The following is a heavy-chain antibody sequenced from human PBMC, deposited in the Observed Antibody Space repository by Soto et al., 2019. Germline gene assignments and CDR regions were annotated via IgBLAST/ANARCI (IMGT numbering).Heavy chain of an antibody. CDR1: GFTFDDYA. Sequence: PVGFLRLACGASGFTFDDYAMHWVRQAPGKGLEWVPGISWNSGSIGYADSVKGRFTISRDNAKNSLYLQMNSLRAEDTALYYSAKDKITMVRGVIITWGQGTLVTVSS. J-gene: IGHJ5*02. V-gene: IGHV3-9*01. D-gene: IGHD3-10*01. CDR2: ISWNSGSI. CDR3: AKDKITMVRGVIIT.